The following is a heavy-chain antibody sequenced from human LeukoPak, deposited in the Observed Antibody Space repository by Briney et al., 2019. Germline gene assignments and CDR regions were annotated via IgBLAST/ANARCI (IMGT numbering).Heavy chain of an antibody. CDR1: GFTFSSYA. V-gene: IGHV3-23*01. CDR2: ISGSGGST. D-gene: IGHD3-16*02. CDR3: ARDQMGLGELSLGY. Sequence: GGSLRLSCAASGFTFSSYAMSWVRQAPGKGLEWVSAISGSGGSTYYADSVKGRFTISRDNSKNTLYLQMNSLRAEDTAVYYCARDQMGLGELSLGYWGQGTLVTVSS. J-gene: IGHJ4*02.